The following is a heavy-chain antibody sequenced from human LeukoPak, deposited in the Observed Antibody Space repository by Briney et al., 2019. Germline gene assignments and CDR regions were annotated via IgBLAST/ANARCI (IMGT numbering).Heavy chain of an antibody. CDR1: GYTFTSYG. D-gene: IGHD3-3*01. CDR2: ISAYNGNT. Sequence: GASVKVSSKASGYTFTSYGISWVRQAPGQGLEWMGWISAYNGNTNYAQKLQGRVTMTTDTSTSTAYMELRSLRSDDTAVYYCARDSSGVTIFGVVIIWGQGTLVTVSS. CDR3: ARDSSGVTIFGVVII. J-gene: IGHJ4*02. V-gene: IGHV1-18*01.